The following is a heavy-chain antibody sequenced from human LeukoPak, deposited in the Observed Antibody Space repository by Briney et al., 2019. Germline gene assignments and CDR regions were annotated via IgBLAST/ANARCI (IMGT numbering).Heavy chain of an antibody. V-gene: IGHV4-59*01. D-gene: IGHD1-26*01. Sequence: SETLSLTCTVSGGSIGSYYWSWIRQPPGKGLEWIGYIYYSGSTNYNPSLKSRVTISVDTSKNQFSLKLSSVTAADTAVYYCARDLRIVGATYYYGMDVWGQGTTVTVSS. CDR3: ARDLRIVGATYYYGMDV. CDR1: GGSIGSYY. CDR2: IYYSGST. J-gene: IGHJ6*02.